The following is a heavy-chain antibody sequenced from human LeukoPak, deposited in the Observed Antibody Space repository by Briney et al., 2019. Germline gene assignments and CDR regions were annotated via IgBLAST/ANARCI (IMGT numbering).Heavy chain of an antibody. J-gene: IGHJ3*02. CDR2: IYTSGST. V-gene: IGHV4-4*07. Sequence: PLETLSLTCTVSGGSISNWYWGWFRQPPGKGLGWIGGIYTSGSTIYDPSLKSRVTMSVDTSTNQISLRLTSVTAADTAMYYCARKLASSTLKAGAFDIWGQGTMVTVSS. CDR1: GGSISNWY. D-gene: IGHD2-2*01. CDR3: ARKLASSTLKAGAFDI.